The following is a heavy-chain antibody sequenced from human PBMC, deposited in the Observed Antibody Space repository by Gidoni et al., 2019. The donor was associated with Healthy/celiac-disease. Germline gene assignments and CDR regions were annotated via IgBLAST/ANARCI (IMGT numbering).Heavy chain of an antibody. V-gene: IGHV3-23*01. CDR1: GFTFSSYA. Sequence: EVQLLESGGGLVQPGGSLRLSCSASGFTFSSYAMSWVRQAPGTGLEWVSAISGSGGSTYYADSVKGRFTISRDNSKNTLYLQMNSLRAEDTAVYYCARAEGYYYDSSGYYYGYWGQGTLVTVSS. CDR2: ISGSGGST. CDR3: ARAEGYYYDSSGYYYGY. D-gene: IGHD3-22*01. J-gene: IGHJ4*02.